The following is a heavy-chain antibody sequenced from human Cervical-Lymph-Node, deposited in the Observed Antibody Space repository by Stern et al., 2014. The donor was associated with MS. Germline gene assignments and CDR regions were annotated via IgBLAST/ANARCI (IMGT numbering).Heavy chain of an antibody. CDR2: ISYDGSNK. J-gene: IGHJ1*01. Sequence: VHLVESGGGVVQPGRSLRLSCAASGFTFSSYGMHWVRQAPGKGLEWVAVISYDGSNKYYADSVKGRFTISRDNSKNTLYLQMNSLRAEDTAVYYCAKVGAIAVAGTGFQHWGQGTLVTVSS. CDR3: AKVGAIAVAGTGFQH. D-gene: IGHD6-19*01. CDR1: GFTFSSYG. V-gene: IGHV3-30*18.